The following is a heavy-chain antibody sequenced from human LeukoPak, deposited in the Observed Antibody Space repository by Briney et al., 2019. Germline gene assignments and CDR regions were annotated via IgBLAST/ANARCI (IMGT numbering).Heavy chain of an antibody. J-gene: IGHJ4*02. CDR1: GFTFSSYG. V-gene: IGHV3-30*02. D-gene: IGHD4-17*01. CDR3: AKDRITDYGDYDDY. CDR2: IRYDGSKK. Sequence: GGSLRLSCAASGFTFSSYGMHWVRQAPGKGREGVAFIRYDGSKKYYADSGKGRFTISRDNSKNTLYLQMNSLRAEDTAVYYCAKDRITDYGDYDDYWGQGTLVTVSS.